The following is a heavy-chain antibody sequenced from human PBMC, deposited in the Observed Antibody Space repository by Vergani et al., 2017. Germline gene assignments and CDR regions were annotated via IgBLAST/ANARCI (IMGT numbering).Heavy chain of an antibody. V-gene: IGHV1-69*08. CDR2: IIPILGIA. J-gene: IGHJ4*02. CDR1: GGTFSSYT. D-gene: IGHD3-22*01. Sequence: QVQLVQSGAEVKKPGSSVKVSCKASGGTFSSYTISWVRQAPGQGLEWMGRIIPILGIANYAQKFQGRVTITADKSTSTAYMELSSLRSEDTAVYYCAREQYYDSFNYFDYWGQGTLVTVSS. CDR3: AREQYYDSFNYFDY.